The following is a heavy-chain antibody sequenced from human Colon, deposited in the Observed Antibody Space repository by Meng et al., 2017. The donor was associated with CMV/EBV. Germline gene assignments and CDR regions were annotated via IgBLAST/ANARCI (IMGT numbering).Heavy chain of an antibody. D-gene: IGHD3-9*01. CDR3: AKGWGAYFDWWNFDY. CDR2: ITSGSDHT. Sequence: GESLKISCVTSDSTFSLYTMNWVRQAPGKGLEWVASITSGSDHTYYADGVRGRFTISRDKARESLSLQMNSLRAEDTAVYYCAKGWGAYFDWWNFDYWGQGTLVTVSS. V-gene: IGHV3-21*04. J-gene: IGHJ4*02. CDR1: DSTFSLYT.